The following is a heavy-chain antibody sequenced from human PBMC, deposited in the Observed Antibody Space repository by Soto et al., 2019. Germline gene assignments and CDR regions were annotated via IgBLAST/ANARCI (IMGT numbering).Heavy chain of an antibody. D-gene: IGHD5-18*01. V-gene: IGHV3-48*03. Sequence: EVQLAESGGGLGQPGGSLRLSCAASGFTFSSYEMNWVRQAPGKGLEWIAYVTTSGSSKYYADSVKGRFSISRDNAKNSLYPQMNSLRAEDTAVYYCARVRDGYRGYFDYWGQGTLVTVSS. CDR2: VTTSGSSK. CDR3: ARVRDGYRGYFDY. J-gene: IGHJ4*02. CDR1: GFTFSSYE.